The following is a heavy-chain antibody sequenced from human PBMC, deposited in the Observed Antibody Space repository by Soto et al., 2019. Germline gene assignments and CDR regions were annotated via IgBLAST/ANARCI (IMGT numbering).Heavy chain of an antibody. Sequence: PGGSLRLSCAASGFTFGSYSMSWVRQAPGKGLEWISYISTSSSSVYYADSVKGRFTISRDNAQNSLYLQMNSLRAEDTAVYYCARSPIDYYFDYWGQGTPVTVS. CDR3: ARSPIDYYFDY. J-gene: IGHJ4*02. CDR2: ISTSSSSV. V-gene: IGHV3-48*01. CDR1: GFTFGSYS.